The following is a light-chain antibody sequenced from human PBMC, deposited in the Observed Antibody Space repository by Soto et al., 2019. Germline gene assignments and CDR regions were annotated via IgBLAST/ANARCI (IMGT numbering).Light chain of an antibody. CDR1: SSNIGAGYD. Sequence: QSELTQPPSVSGAPGQWVTFSCTGSSSNIGAGYDVHWYQQLPGSAPKLLIYGNSNRPSGVPDRFSGSKSGASASLAIAGLQTEDEADYYCQSYDDNLSGSVFGGGTKVTVL. J-gene: IGLJ3*02. CDR3: QSYDDNLSGSV. V-gene: IGLV1-40*01. CDR2: GNS.